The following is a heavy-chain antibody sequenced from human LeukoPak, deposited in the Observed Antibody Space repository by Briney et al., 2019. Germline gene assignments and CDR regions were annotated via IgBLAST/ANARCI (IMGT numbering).Heavy chain of an antibody. CDR2: ISAYNGNT. CDR3: ARGCSGGSCSYNWFDP. Sequence: GASVKVSCKASGYTFTSYGISWVRQAPGQGLEWMGWISAYNGNTNYAQKLQGRVTMTTDTSTSTAYMELRSLRSDDTAVYYCARGCSGGSCSYNWFDPWGQGTLVTVSS. CDR1: GYTFTSYG. V-gene: IGHV1-18*01. J-gene: IGHJ5*02. D-gene: IGHD2-15*01.